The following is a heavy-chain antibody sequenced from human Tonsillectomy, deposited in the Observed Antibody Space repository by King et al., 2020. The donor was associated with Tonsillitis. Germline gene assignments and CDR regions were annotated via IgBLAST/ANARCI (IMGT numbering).Heavy chain of an antibody. V-gene: IGHV3-11*06. CDR2: ISGSSDDT. D-gene: IGHD5-18*01. Sequence: VQLVESGGGLVWPGGSLRLSCAASGFTFSDYYINWVRQAPGKGLEWISYISGSSDDTNYADSVTGRFIIWRDNAKNTVYLHMNSLRAEDTAVYHCARDYHGVKGYGHWGQGTLVTVSS. CDR1: GFTFSDYY. J-gene: IGHJ4*02. CDR3: ARDYHGVKGYGH.